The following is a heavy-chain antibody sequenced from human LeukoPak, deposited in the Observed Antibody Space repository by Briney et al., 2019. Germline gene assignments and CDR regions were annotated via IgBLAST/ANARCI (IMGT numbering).Heavy chain of an antibody. V-gene: IGHV3-23*01. CDR1: GFTVSSKY. CDR3: ATLKGKAFDY. Sequence: GGSLRLSCATSGFTVSSKYMSWIRQAPGKGLEWVSAISGSGGRTYYADSVKGRFTISRDNSKNTVYVQMNSLRAEDTAVYYCATLKGKAFDYWGQGTLVTVSS. CDR2: ISGSGGRT. J-gene: IGHJ4*02.